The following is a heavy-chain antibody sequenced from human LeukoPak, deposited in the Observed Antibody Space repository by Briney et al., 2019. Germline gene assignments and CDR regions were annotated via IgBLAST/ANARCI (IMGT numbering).Heavy chain of an antibody. CDR2: VFYSGTT. V-gene: IGHV4-39*01. CDR1: GDYITTTNYY. Sequence: SETLSLTCNISGDYITTTNYYWAWIRQPPGKGLEWIASVFYSGTTYYNPSLKSRVVISMDTSRKQISLRLSSVTATDTAIYYCARRSRLYKHETTGYHDSWGQGTLVTVSS. J-gene: IGHJ4*02. CDR3: ARRSRLYKHETTGYHDS. D-gene: IGHD3-9*01.